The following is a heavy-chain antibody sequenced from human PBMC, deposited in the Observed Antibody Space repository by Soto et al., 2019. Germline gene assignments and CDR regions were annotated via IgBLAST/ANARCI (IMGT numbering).Heavy chain of an antibody. V-gene: IGHV3-21*01. J-gene: IGHJ4*02. CDR2: ISSRSNYM. CDR1: GFTFSSYI. CDR3: ARANYDSSGLYYFDS. Sequence: GSLGLSCAASGFTFSSYIMNWVRQAPGKGLEWVSSISSRSNYMYYADSVKGRFTISRDNAKNSLYLQMNSLRAEDTAVYYCARANYDSSGLYYFDSWGQGTLVTVSS. D-gene: IGHD3-22*01.